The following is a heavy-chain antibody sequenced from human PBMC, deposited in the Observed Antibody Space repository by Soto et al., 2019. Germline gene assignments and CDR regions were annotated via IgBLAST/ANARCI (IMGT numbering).Heavy chain of an antibody. V-gene: IGHV1-2*02. J-gene: IGHJ3*02. D-gene: IGHD3-22*01. Sequence: QVQLVQSGAGVKKPGASVKVSCKASGNTFTGHFMHWVRQAPGQGLEWMGWVNPDTGVTKYAQKFDGRVTMATDTSVSTAYMELSGLRSDDTAVYYCVRDLTMIVVVRDIWGQGTMVTVSS. CDR1: GNTFTGHF. CDR3: VRDLTMIVVVRDI. CDR2: VNPDTGVT.